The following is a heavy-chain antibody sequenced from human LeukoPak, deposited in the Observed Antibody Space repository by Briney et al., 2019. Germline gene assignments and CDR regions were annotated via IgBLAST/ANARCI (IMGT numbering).Heavy chain of an antibody. V-gene: IGHV3-23*01. CDR1: GFTFSSYA. CDR2: ISGGGGST. J-gene: IGHJ4*02. Sequence: PGGSPRLSCAASGFTFSSYAMSWVRQAPGKGLEWVSAISGGGGSTYYADSVKGRFTISRDNSKNTLYLQMNSLRAEDTAVYYCAKSSNWIFDYWGQGTLVTVSS. D-gene: IGHD6-13*01. CDR3: AKSSNWIFDY.